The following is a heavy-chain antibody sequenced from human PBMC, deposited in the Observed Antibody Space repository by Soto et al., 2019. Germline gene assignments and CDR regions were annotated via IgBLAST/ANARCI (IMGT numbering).Heavy chain of an antibody. CDR1: GSTFSSYA. CDR2: ISYDGSNK. D-gene: IGHD2-15*01. J-gene: IGHJ6*02. Sequence: PGGSLRLSCAASGSTFSSYAMHWVRQAPGKGLEWVALISYDGSNKYNADSVKGRFTISRDNSKNRLYLQMNSLRAEDTAVYYCAKDNGLSCSCGSCLQFYSYGMDVWGQGTTVTVSS. V-gene: IGHV3-30*18. CDR3: AKDNGLSCSCGSCLQFYSYGMDV.